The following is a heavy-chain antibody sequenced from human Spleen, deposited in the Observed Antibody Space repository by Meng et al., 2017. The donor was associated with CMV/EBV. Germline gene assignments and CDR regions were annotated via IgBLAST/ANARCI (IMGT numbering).Heavy chain of an antibody. Sequence: GESLKISCAASGFTFSSYSMNWVRQAPGKGLEWVSYISSSSSTIYYADSVKGRFTISRDNSKNTLYLQMNNLRAEDTALYYCANVGYSYGYVYYFDYWGQGTLVTVSS. D-gene: IGHD5-18*01. CDR1: GFTFSSYS. CDR2: ISSSSSTI. J-gene: IGHJ4*02. CDR3: ANVGYSYGYVYYFDY. V-gene: IGHV3-48*01.